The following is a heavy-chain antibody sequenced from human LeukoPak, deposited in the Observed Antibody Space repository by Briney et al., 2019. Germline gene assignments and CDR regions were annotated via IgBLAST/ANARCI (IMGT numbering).Heavy chain of an antibody. D-gene: IGHD3-22*01. J-gene: IGHJ4*02. V-gene: IGHV3-7*01. CDR1: GFTFDDYG. CDR2: IKQDGSEK. CDR3: AREQPYYYDSSGTALMAEIKYYFDY. Sequence: PGGSLRLSCAASGFTFDDYGMSWVRQAPGKGLEWVANIKQDGSEKYYVDSVKGRFTISRDNAKNSLYLQMNSLRAEDTGVYYCAREQPYYYDSSGTALMAEIKYYFDYWCQGTLVTVSS.